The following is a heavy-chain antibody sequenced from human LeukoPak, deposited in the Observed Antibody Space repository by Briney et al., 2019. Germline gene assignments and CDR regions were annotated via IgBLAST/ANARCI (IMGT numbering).Heavy chain of an antibody. Sequence: GESLKISCEGSGFTFTSNWIGWVRQMPGKGLEGMGIIYPGDSDTTYSPSFQGQVTISADKSISTAYLQWSSLTTSDTAMYYCARPYYYGSGSYYMPDWGQGTLVTVSP. CDR1: GFTFTSNW. V-gene: IGHV5-51*01. CDR3: ARPYYYGSGSYYMPD. CDR2: IYPGDSDT. D-gene: IGHD3-10*01. J-gene: IGHJ4*02.